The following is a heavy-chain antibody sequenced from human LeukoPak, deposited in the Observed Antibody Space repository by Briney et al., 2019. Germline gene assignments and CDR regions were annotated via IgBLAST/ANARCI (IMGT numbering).Heavy chain of an antibody. V-gene: IGHV4-4*07. CDR2: IYSSGRT. CDR1: GGSMSGSF. D-gene: IGHD2-15*01. CDR3: ARAPGGCGGTCPFDY. Sequence: SETLSLTCTVSGGSMSGSFWSWIRQPAGKGLEGSGRIYSSGRTNYNPSLKSRVTMSLDTSKSQFSLKLTSVTAADRAVYYCARAPGGCGGTCPFDYWGQGTLVTVAS. J-gene: IGHJ4*02.